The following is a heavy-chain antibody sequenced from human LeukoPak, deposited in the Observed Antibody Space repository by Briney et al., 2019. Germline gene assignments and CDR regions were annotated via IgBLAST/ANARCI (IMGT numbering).Heavy chain of an antibody. CDR2: ISTSSIYI. Sequence: PGGSLRLSCAASGFTFSTYSMNWVRQAPGKGLEWVSSISTSSIYIYYAESMKGRFTISRDNAKNSLYLQMNSLRAEDTAVYYCAELGITMIGGVWGKGTTVTISS. V-gene: IGHV3-21*01. D-gene: IGHD3-10*02. CDR1: GFTFSTYS. CDR3: AELGITMIGGV. J-gene: IGHJ6*04.